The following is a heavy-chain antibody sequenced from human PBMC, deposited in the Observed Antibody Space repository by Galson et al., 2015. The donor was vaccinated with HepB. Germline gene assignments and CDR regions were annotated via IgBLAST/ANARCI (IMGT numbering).Heavy chain of an antibody. CDR3: AREGRYSGRYQPYFHGMDV. CDR1: GYTFTTYG. V-gene: IGHV1-18*01. J-gene: IGHJ6*02. D-gene: IGHD1-26*01. Sequence: SVKVSCKATGYTFTTYGITWVRQAPGEGLEWMGWISAYTGNTNYAQKFQGRVTMTIDTSTSIAYMGLKTLRFDDTAVYYCAREGRYSGRYQPYFHGMDVWGQGTTVTVSS. CDR2: ISAYTGNT.